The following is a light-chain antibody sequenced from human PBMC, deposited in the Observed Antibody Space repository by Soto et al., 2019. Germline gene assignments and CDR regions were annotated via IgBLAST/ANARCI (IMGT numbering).Light chain of an antibody. V-gene: IGKV1-27*01. J-gene: IGKJ4*01. Sequence: DIQMTQSPSSLSASVGDRVTITCRASQGISNYLAWYHQIPGKVPKLLISDASTLQSGVPSRFSGIGSGTDFTLTISSLQPEDVATYYWQKYTSVPAFGGGTKVEIK. CDR1: QGISNY. CDR2: DAS. CDR3: QKYTSVPA.